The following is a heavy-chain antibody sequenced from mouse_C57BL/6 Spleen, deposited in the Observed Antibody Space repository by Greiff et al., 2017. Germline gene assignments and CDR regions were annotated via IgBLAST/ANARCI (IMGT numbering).Heavy chain of an antibody. D-gene: IGHD2-2*01. CDR1: GFSLTSYG. CDR2: IWGVGST. Sequence: VKLMESGPGLVAPSQSLSITCTVSGFSLTSYGVDWVRQSPGKGLEWLGVIWGVGSTNYNSALKSRLSISKDNSKSQVFLKMNSLQTDDTAMYYCASEDYGSPFAYWGQGTLVTVSA. CDR3: ASEDYGSPFAY. V-gene: IGHV2-6*01. J-gene: IGHJ3*01.